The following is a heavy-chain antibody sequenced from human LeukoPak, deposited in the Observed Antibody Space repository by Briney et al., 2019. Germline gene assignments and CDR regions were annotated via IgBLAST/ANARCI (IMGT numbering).Heavy chain of an antibody. CDR2: MSYDGSNK. J-gene: IGHJ5*02. Sequence: PGGSLRLSCAASGFTFSSYGMHWVRQAPGKGLEWVAVMSYDGSNKYYADSVKGRFTISRDNSKNTLYLQMNSLRAEDTAVYYCAKSGYDYDLISSWGQGTLVTVSS. CDR3: AKSGYDYDLISS. D-gene: IGHD3-16*01. V-gene: IGHV3-30*18. CDR1: GFTFSSYG.